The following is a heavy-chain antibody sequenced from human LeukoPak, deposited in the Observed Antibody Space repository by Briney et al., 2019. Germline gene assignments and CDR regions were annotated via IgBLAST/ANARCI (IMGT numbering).Heavy chain of an antibody. D-gene: IGHD5-18*01. CDR1: GFTFSSYA. J-gene: IGHJ3*02. Sequence: PGRSLRLSCAASGFTFSSYAMHWVRQAPGKGLEWVAVISYDGSNKYYADSVKGRFTISRDNSKNTLYLQMNSLRAEDTAVYYCARWNVDTAMGILDAFDIWGQGTMVTVSS. CDR2: ISYDGSNK. V-gene: IGHV3-30-3*01. CDR3: ARWNVDTAMGILDAFDI.